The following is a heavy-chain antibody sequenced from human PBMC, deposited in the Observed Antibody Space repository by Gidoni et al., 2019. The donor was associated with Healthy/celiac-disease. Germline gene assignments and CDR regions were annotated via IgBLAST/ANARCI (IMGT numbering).Heavy chain of an antibody. V-gene: IGHV4-31*03. J-gene: IGHJ5*02. CDR3: ARERIAVAGTRTLDNWFDP. Sequence: QVQLQESGPGLVKPSQTLSLTCTVSGGSISSGGYYWSWIRQHPGKGLEWIGYIYYSGSTYYNPSLKSRVTISVDTSKNQFSLKLSSVTAADTAVYYCARERIAVAGTRTLDNWFDPWGQGTLVTVSS. CDR1: GGSISSGGYY. D-gene: IGHD6-19*01. CDR2: IYYSGST.